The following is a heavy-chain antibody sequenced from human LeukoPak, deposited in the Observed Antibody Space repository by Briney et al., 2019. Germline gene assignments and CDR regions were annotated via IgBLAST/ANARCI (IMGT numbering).Heavy chain of an antibody. CDR3: AKSGGYGLIDC. CDR1: GGSISSSSYY. D-gene: IGHD1-26*01. Sequence: SETLSLTCTVSGGSISSSSYYWGWIRQPPGKGLEWIGSIYHSGSTYYNASLQSRVTISIDTSKNQFSLRLNSVTAADTAMYYCAKSGGYGLIDCWGQGTLVTVSS. J-gene: IGHJ4*02. V-gene: IGHV4-39*01. CDR2: IYHSGST.